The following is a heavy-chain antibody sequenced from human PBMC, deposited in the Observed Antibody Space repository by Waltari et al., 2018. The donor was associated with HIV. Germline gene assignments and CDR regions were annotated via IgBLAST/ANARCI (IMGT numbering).Heavy chain of an antibody. Sequence: QQWGAGLLKPSETLPLTCAVYGGSFRPSHWSWVRQVPGKGLEWLGEIDHSGSATYNPSLKSRLIMLVDNFKQQFTLHVSPVTAADTAVYYCARQATIVPTSTLHYYYGLDVWGQGTTVIVSS. V-gene: IGHV4-34*02. J-gene: IGHJ6*02. CDR3: ARQATIVPTSTLHYYYGLDV. CDR1: GGSFRPSH. CDR2: IDHSGSA. D-gene: IGHD3-22*01.